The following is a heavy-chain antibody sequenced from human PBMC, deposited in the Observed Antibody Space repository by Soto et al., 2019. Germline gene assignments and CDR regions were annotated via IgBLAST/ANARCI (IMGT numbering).Heavy chain of an antibody. CDR2: INPNSGGT. CDR3: ARVQPGYYYYYGMDV. J-gene: IGHJ6*02. CDR1: GYTFTGYY. Sequence: ASVKVSCKASGYTFTGYYMHWVRQAPGQGLEWVGWINPNSGGTNYAQKFQGRVTMTRDTSISTAYMELSRLRSDDTAVYYCARVQPGYYYYYGMDVWGQGTTVTVSS. V-gene: IGHV1-2*02.